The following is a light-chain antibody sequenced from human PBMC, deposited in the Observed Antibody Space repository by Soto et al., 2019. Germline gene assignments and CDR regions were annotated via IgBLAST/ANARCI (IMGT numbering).Light chain of an antibody. V-gene: IGKV1-33*01. J-gene: IGKJ3*01. CDR2: DAS. Sequence: DIQMTQSPSSLSASVEDRVIITCRASHSISNHLNWYQHKPGQAPSLLIYDASKSHFGVPSRFSGSGSGTDFTFTIGSLQPEDNATYYCQQYENRPYTFGPGTKVDIK. CDR1: HSISNH. CDR3: QQYENRPYT.